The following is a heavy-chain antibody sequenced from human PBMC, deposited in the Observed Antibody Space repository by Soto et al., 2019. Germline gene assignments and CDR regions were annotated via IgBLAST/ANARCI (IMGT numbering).Heavy chain of an antibody. J-gene: IGHJ4*02. CDR1: GGTFSTYA. CDR2: IIPLFGTA. CDR3: ARPKGTYSSGYYYFDF. Sequence: QVQLEQSGAEVKQPGSSVRVSCKNSGGTFSTYAINWVRQAPGQGLEWMGAIIPLFGTADYSQKFQGRVTITADESTSTAYMELSSLRSDDTAVYFCARPKGTYSSGYYYFDFWGQGTLVTVSS. V-gene: IGHV1-69*01. D-gene: IGHD6-19*01.